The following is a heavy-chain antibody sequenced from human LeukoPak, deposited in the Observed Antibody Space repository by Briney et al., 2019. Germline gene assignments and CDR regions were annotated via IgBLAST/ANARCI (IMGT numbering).Heavy chain of an antibody. CDR1: GFTLSSYG. D-gene: IGHD3-3*02. J-gene: IGHJ3*02. CDR3: ARFSLTDAFDI. V-gene: IGHV3-30*03. CDR2: ISYDGSNK. Sequence: GGSLRLSCAASGFTLSSYGMHWVSQAPGKGLEWVAVISYDGSNKYYADSVKGRFTISRDNTKNTLYLQMNSLRAEDTAVYYCARFSLTDAFDIWGQGTMVTVSS.